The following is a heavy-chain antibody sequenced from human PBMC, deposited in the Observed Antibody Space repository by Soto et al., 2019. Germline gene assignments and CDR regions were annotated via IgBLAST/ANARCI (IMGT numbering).Heavy chain of an antibody. J-gene: IGHJ4*02. D-gene: IGHD5-18*01. V-gene: IGHV4-34*01. CDR3: ARGKDTAMVTGPNFDY. CDR1: GGSFSGYY. CDR2: INHSGST. Sequence: PSETLSLTCAVYGGSFSGYYWSWIRQPPGKGLEWIGEINHSGSTNYNPSLKSRVTISVDTSKNQFSLKLSSVTAADTAVYYCARGKDTAMVTGPNFDYWGQGTLVTVSS.